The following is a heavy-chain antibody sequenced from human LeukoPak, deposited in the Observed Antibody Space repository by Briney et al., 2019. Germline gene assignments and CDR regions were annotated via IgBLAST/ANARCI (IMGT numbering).Heavy chain of an antibody. V-gene: IGHV1-69*01. D-gene: IGHD2-15*01. CDR3: AVYCSGGSCYSGRDSYFDY. J-gene: IGHJ4*02. CDR1: GGTFSSYA. Sequence: SVKDSCKASGGTFSSYAISWVRQAPGQGLEWMGGIIPIFGIANYAQKFQGGVTITADEFTSTAYMELSSLSSEDTAVYYCAVYCSGGSCYSGRDSYFDYWGQGTLVTVSS. CDR2: IIPIFGIA.